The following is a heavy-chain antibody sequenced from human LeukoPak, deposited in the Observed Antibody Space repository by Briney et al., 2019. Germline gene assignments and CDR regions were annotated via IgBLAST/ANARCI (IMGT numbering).Heavy chain of an antibody. Sequence: GGSLRLSCAASGFTFSSYGMHWVRQAPGKGLGSVAFIRYDGSNKHYADSVKGPFNISRDNYKNTLYLQMNSLRAEDTAVYYCAYKGGSSTSFDYWGQGTLVTVSS. CDR3: AYKGGSSTSFDY. V-gene: IGHV3-30*02. CDR2: IRYDGSNK. CDR1: GFTFSSYG. D-gene: IGHD2-2*01. J-gene: IGHJ4*02.